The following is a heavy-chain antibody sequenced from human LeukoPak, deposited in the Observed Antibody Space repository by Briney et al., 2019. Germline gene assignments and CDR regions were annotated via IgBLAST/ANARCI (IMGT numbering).Heavy chain of an antibody. J-gene: IGHJ4*02. CDR1: GVTFSSFT. V-gene: IGHV3-21*01. CDR2: ISGSGSHT. Sequence: GGSLRLSCVLSGVTFSSFTMHWVRQAPGKGLEWVSSISGSGSHTYHGDSLKGRFTVSRDNAKNSLYLQMNSLRVDDTAVYYCAAGRWELLRMDHWGQGALVTVSS. D-gene: IGHD1-26*01. CDR3: AAGRWELLRMDH.